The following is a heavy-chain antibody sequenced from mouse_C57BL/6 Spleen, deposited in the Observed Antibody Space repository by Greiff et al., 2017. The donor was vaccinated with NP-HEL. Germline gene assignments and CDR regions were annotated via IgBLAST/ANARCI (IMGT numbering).Heavy chain of an antibody. V-gene: IGHV1-76*01. CDR2: IYPGSGNT. D-gene: IGHD2-1*01. J-gene: IGHJ2*01. CDR1: GYTFTDYY. CDR3: AILYGNPYYFDY. Sequence: LVESGAELVRPGASVKLSCKASGYTFTDYYINWVKQRPGQGLEWIARIYPGSGNTYYNEKFKGKATLTAEKSSSTAYMQLSSLTSEDSAVYFCAILYGNPYYFDYWGQGTTLTVSS.